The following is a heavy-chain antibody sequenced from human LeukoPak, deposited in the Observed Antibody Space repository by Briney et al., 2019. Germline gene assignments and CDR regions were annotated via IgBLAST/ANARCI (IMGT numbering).Heavy chain of an antibody. CDR2: ISWNSGSI. J-gene: IGHJ4*02. V-gene: IGHV3-9*01. CDR1: GFTFDDYA. D-gene: IGHD3-10*01. Sequence: GGSLRLSCAVSGFTFDDYAMHWVRQAPGKGLEWVSGISWNSGSIGYADSVKGRFTISRDNAKNSLYLQMNSLRAEDTAVYYCARGAGSGFYWGQGTLVTVSS. CDR3: ARGAGSGFY.